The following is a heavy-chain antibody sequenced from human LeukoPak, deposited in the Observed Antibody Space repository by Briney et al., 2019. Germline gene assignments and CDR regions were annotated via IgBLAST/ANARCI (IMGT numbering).Heavy chain of an antibody. CDR2: INLNSGGT. V-gene: IGHV1-2*02. J-gene: IGHJ4*02. CDR3: ARSPHILTGENFGY. D-gene: IGHD3-9*01. CDR1: GYTFTGYY. Sequence: ASVKVSCKASGYTFTGYYIHWVRQAPGQGLEWMGWINLNSGGTNYAQKLQDRVTMTRDTSITTAYMELSRLRFDDTALYYCARSPHILTGENFGYWGQGTLVTVSS.